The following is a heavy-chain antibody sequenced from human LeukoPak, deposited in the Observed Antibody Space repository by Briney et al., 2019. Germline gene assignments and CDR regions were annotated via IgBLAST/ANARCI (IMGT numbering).Heavy chain of an antibody. CDR2: FDPEDGET. V-gene: IGHV1-24*01. CDR1: GYTLTELS. CDR3: ATSITIFGVVIGAFDI. Sequence: EASVKVSCKVSGYTLTELSMHWVRQAPGKGLEWMGGFDPEDGETIYAQKFQGRATMTEDTSTDTAYMELSSLRSEDTAVYYCATSITIFGVVIGAFDIWGQGTMVTVSS. D-gene: IGHD3-3*01. J-gene: IGHJ3*02.